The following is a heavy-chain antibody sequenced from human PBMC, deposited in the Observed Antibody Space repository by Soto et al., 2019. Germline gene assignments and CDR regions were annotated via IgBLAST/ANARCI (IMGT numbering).Heavy chain of an antibody. V-gene: IGHV4-61*01. D-gene: IGHD3-3*01. J-gene: IGHJ5*02. CDR2: ISHSGST. Sequence: QLQLQESGPGLVKPSETLSLTCTVSGDSVSSDSYYWSWIRQPPGKRLEWIGYISHSGSTSYNPSLQSRVSTSIDTSKNQFFLELSSVTAADTAIYYCAREGGVLRLSNWLDPWGQGTLVTVSA. CDR1: GDSVSSDSYY. CDR3: AREGGVLRLSNWLDP.